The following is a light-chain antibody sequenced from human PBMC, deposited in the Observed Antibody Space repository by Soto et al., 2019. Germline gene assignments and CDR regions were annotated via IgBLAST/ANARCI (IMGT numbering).Light chain of an antibody. CDR1: QSVSSY. J-gene: IGKJ1*01. V-gene: IGKV3-11*01. CDR3: QQRSNWPPWT. CDR2: DAS. Sequence: IVLTHSAATLSLSRGERATLSCRASQSVSSYLAWYQQKPGQAPRLLIYDASNRATGIPARFSGSGSGTDFTLTISSLEPEDFAVYYCQQRSNWPPWTFGQGTKVDIK.